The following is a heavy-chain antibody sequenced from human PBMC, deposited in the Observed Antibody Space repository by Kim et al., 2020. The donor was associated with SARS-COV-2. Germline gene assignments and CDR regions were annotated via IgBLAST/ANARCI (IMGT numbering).Heavy chain of an antibody. Sequence: GGSLRLSCAASGFTFSSYGMHWVRQAPGKGLEWVAVIWYDGSNKYYADSVKGRFTISRDNSKNTLYLQMNSLRAEDTAVYYCARDSKLPPIYYYYGMDVWGQGTTVTVSS. CDR2: IWYDGSNK. CDR3: ARDSKLPPIYYYYGMDV. CDR1: GFTFSSYG. V-gene: IGHV3-33*01. D-gene: IGHD4-4*01. J-gene: IGHJ6*02.